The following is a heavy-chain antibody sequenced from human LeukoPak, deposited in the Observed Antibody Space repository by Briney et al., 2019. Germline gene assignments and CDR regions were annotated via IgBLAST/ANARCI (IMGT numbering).Heavy chain of an antibody. CDR3: ARDRIVGVPY. CDR2: INHSGST. CDR1: GGSFSGYY. V-gene: IGHV4-34*01. Sequence: PSETLSLTCAVYGGSFSGYYWSWIRQPPGKGLEWIGEINHSGSTNYNPSLKSRVTISVDTSKNQFSLKLSSVTAADTAVYYCARDRIVGVPYWGQGTLVTVSP. D-gene: IGHD1-26*01. J-gene: IGHJ4*02.